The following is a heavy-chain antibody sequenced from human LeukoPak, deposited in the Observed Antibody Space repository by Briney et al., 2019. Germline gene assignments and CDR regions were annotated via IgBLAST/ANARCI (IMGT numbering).Heavy chain of an antibody. J-gene: IGHJ4*02. CDR2: IKQDGSVK. D-gene: IGHD5-24*01. CDR3: TRQTERDAYNRY. CDR1: GFTFSSFW. V-gene: IGHV3-7*05. Sequence: GGSLRLSCAASGFTFSSFWMSWARQAPGKGLEWVANIKQDGSVKNFVDSVKGRFTISRDNAKNSLYLQMNSLRAEDTAVYYCTRQTERDAYNRYWGQGTLVTVSS.